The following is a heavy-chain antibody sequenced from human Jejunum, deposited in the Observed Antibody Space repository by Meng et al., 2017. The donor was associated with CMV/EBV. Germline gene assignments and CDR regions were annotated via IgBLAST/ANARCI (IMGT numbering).Heavy chain of an antibody. D-gene: IGHD2-2*02. Sequence: SISNLNWWSGVRQSPGQGLEWLGEKSPTESSNYNPSLKSRVTISVDRSKNQFSLKLTSVTAADTAVYYCVRGRCTRTSCYKGAFDFWSQGTLVTVSS. CDR2: KSPTESS. CDR3: VRGRCTRTSCYKGAFDF. CDR1: SISNLNW. J-gene: IGHJ4*02. V-gene: IGHV4-4*02.